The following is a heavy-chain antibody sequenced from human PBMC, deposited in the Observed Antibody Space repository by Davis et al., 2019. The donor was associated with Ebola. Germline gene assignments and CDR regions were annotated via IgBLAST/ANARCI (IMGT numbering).Heavy chain of an antibody. J-gene: IGHJ6*02. Sequence: MPGGSLRLSCTVSGGSISSYYWSWIRQPPGKGLEWIGYIYYSGSTNYNPSLKSRVTISVDTSKNQFSLKLSSVTAADTAVYYCARREGSSGWYNYYGMDVWGQGTTVTVSS. CDR2: IYYSGST. CDR3: ARREGSSGWYNYYGMDV. V-gene: IGHV4-59*01. D-gene: IGHD6-19*01. CDR1: GGSISSYY.